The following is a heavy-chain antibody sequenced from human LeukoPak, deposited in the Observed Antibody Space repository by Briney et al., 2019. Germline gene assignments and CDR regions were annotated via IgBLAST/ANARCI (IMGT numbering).Heavy chain of an antibody. J-gene: IGHJ4*02. CDR1: GFSFSSYW. D-gene: IGHD4-17*01. CDR3: AKASYGD. CDR2: ISGDGNTI. Sequence: GGSLRLSCAVSGFSFSSYWMHWVRQAPGKGLVWVSRISGDGNTIVYADSVRGRFTISRDNAKNTLYLQMNSLRAEDTAVYYCAKASYGDWGQGTLVTVSS. V-gene: IGHV3-74*01.